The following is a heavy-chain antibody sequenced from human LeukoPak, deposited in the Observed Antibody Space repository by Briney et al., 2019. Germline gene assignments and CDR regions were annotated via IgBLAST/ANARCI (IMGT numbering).Heavy chain of an antibody. D-gene: IGHD2-2*01. CDR1: GDSISSYY. CDR2: IYHSGST. V-gene: IGHV4-59*12. J-gene: IGHJ5*02. CDR3: ARGGVCSSTSCYPNWFDP. Sequence: PSETLSLTCTVSGDSISSYYWSWIRQPPGKGLEWIGYIYHSGSTYYDPSLKSRVTISVDRSKNQFSLKLSSVTAADTAVYYCARGGVCSSTSCYPNWFDPWGQGTLVTVSS.